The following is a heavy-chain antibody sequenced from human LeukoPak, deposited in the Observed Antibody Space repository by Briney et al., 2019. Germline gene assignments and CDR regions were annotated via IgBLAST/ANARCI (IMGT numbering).Heavy chain of an antibody. D-gene: IGHD6-19*01. V-gene: IGHV3-23*01. Sequence: GGSLRLSCTASGFTFSSYAMYWVRQAPGKGLEWVSGIFGSGGSAHYADSVKGRFTISRDNSQNTVYLQMNSLRAEDTAVYYCGKTTTGYSSGRNPAWPVDYWGQGTLVTVAS. CDR3: GKTTTGYSSGRNPAWPVDY. J-gene: IGHJ4*02. CDR1: GFTFSSYA. CDR2: IFGSGGSA.